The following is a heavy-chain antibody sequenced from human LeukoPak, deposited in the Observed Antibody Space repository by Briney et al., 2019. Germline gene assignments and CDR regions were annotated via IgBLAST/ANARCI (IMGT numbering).Heavy chain of an antibody. D-gene: IGHD5-12*01. CDR1: GYTFTGYY. CDR2: INPNNGGT. J-gene: IGHJ5*01. Sequence: ASVKVSCKASGYTFTGYYMHWVRQAPGQGLEWMGWINPNNGGTNYAQKFHDRVTLNRDTSLSTASMELSRLRSDDAAVYYCARAGVDVSRGQFGYSGEGALGTVSSGSAYAPNSW. CDR3: ARAGVDVSRGQFGYSGEGALGTVSSGSAYAPNS. V-gene: IGHV1-2*02.